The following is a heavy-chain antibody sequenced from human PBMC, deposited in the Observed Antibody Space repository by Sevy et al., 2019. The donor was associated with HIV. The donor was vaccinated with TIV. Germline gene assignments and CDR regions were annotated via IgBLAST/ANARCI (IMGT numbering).Heavy chain of an antibody. CDR2: IIGSGDNT. D-gene: IGHD6-19*01. J-gene: IGHJ4*02. V-gene: IGHV3-23*01. CDR1: GFTFRSYA. CDR3: AKGVSWLVLGGYFDY. Sequence: GGSLRLSCEASGFTFRSYAMSWVRQAPGKGLEWVSGIIGSGDNTYYADSVKGRFTVSRANSKNTLYVQMNSLRAEETAVYYCAKGVSWLVLGGYFDYWGQGTPVTVSS.